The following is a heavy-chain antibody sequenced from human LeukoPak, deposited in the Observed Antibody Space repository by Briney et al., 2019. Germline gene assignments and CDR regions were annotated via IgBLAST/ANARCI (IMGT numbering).Heavy chain of an antibody. CDR2: INPNSGGT. CDR1: GYTFTGYY. V-gene: IGHV1-2*02. Sequence: GASVKVSCKASGYTFTGYYMHWVRQAPGQGLEWMGWINPNSGGTNYAQKFQGRVTMTRDTSISTAYMELSRLRSDDTAVYYCARVPDIVVVPAAIWFGPWGQGTLVTVSS. CDR3: ARVPDIVVVPAAIWFGP. J-gene: IGHJ5*02. D-gene: IGHD2-2*01.